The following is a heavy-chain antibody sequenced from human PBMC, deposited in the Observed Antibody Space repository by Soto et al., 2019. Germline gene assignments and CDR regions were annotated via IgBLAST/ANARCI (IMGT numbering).Heavy chain of an antibody. J-gene: IGHJ4*02. V-gene: IGHV3-23*01. CDR3: AKEPRLQLAY. Sequence: EVHLLESGGGLVQPGGSLRLSCTASGFPFGNYAMYWVRQAPGKGLEWVSGISGGGDGTNYADSVKGRFTVSSDNSRNTMYLQMNSLRAEDTAVYYCAKEPRLQLAYWGQGTLVTVSS. CDR1: GFPFGNYA. D-gene: IGHD1-1*01. CDR2: ISGGGDGT.